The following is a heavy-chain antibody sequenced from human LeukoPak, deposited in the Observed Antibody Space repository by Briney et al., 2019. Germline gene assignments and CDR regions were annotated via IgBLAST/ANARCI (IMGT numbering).Heavy chain of an antibody. CDR1: GGSFSGYY. CDR2: INHSGST. J-gene: IGHJ6*03. CDR3: ARAKGYSGYDRRYYYYYYMDV. Sequence: SETLSLTCAVYGGSFSGYYWSWIRQPPGKGLEWIGEINHSGSTNYDPSLKSRVTISVDTSKNQFSLKLSSVTAADTAVYYCARAKGYSGYDRRYYYYYYMDVWGKGTTVTVSS. D-gene: IGHD5-12*01. V-gene: IGHV4-34*01.